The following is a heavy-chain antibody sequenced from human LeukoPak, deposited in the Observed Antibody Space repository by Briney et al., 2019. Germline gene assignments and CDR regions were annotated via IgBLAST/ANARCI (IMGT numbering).Heavy chain of an antibody. D-gene: IGHD2-21*01. CDR2: IYYSGST. CDR3: ARKGPGDCLDY. J-gene: IGHJ4*02. CDR1: GGSISSYY. Sequence: PSETLSLTCTVSGGSISSYYWSWIRQPPGKGLEWIGYIYYSGSTYYNPSLKSRVTMSVDTSKNQFSLKLSSVTAVDTAVYYCARKGPGDCLDYWGQGTLVTVSS. V-gene: IGHV4-59*04.